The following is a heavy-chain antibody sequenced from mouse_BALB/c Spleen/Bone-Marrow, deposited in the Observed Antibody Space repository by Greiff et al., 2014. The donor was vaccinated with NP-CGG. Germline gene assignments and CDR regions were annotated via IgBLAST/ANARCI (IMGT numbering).Heavy chain of an antibody. D-gene: IGHD4-1*01. V-gene: IGHV2-6-7*01. CDR3: ARTLGHYAMDY. J-gene: IGHJ4*01. Sequence: VQRVESGPGLVAPSQSLSITCTVSGFSLTGYGVNWVRQPPGKGLEWLGMIWGDGSTDYNSALKSRLSISKDNSKSQVSLKMNSLQTDDTARYYCARTLGHYAMDYWGQGTSVTVSS. CDR1: GFSLTGYG. CDR2: IWGDGST.